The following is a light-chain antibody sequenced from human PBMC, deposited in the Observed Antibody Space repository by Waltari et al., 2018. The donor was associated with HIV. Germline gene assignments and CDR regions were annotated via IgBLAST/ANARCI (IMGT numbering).Light chain of an antibody. CDR3: QQYDNWPFT. J-gene: IGKJ2*01. CDR1: QSVSSN. Sequence: EIVMTQSPATLSVSPGARATLSCRASQSVSSNLAWYQQKLGQAPRLLIYGASTRVTGIPASFIGSGSGTEFTLTISSLQSEDFAVYYCQQYDNWPFTFGQGTKLEIK. V-gene: IGKV3-15*01. CDR2: GAS.